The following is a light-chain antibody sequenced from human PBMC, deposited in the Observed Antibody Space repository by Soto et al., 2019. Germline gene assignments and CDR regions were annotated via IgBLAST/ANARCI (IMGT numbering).Light chain of an antibody. Sequence: QSVLTPPAYESGYPGQSITISCTGTSSDVGGYNYVSWYQQHPGKAPKLMIYDVSNRPSGVSNRFSGSKSGNTASLTISGLQADDEADYYCSSYTSSITLDVFGTGTKVTVL. CDR2: DVS. CDR3: SSYTSSITLDV. J-gene: IGLJ1*01. V-gene: IGLV2-14*01. CDR1: SSDVGGYNY.